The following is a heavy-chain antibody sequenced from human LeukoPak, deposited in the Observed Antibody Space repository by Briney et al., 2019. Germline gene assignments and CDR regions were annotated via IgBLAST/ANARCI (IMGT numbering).Heavy chain of an antibody. CDR3: AKDREIAVADAGGYY. CDR1: GFTFSSYG. V-gene: IGHV3-30*02. CDR2: IRYDGSNK. Sequence: PGGSLRLSCAASGFTFSSYGMHWVRQAPGKGLEWVAFIRYDGSNKYYADSVKGRFTISRDNSKNTLYLQMNSLRAEDTAVYYCAKDREIAVADAGGYYWGQGTLVTVSS. J-gene: IGHJ4*02. D-gene: IGHD6-19*01.